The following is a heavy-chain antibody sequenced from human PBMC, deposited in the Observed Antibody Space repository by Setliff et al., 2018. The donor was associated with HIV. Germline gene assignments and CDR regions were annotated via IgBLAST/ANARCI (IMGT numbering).Heavy chain of an antibody. J-gene: IGHJ5*02. D-gene: IGHD3-10*01. CDR2: INPNSGGT. Sequence: ASVKVSCKASGYTFTGYYIHWVRQAPGQGLEWMGRINPNSGGTEYAQKFEGRVTMTRDVSISTAYMELNGLTSDDTAVYYCARDGLLQWFGGLPSNWLDPWGQGTLVTVSS. V-gene: IGHV1-2*06. CDR3: ARDGLLQWFGGLPSNWLDP. CDR1: GYTFTGYY.